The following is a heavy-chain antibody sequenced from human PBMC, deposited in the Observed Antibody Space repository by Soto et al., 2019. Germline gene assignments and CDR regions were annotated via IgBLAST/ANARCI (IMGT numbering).Heavy chain of an antibody. D-gene: IGHD2-15*01. V-gene: IGHV5-51*01. CDR2: IYPGDSDT. J-gene: IGHJ6*02. Sequence: PGESLKISCKGSGYSFTSYWIGWVRQMPGKGLEWMGIIYPGDSDTRYSPSFQGQVTISADKSISTAYLQWSSLKASDTAMYYCARHGGSSVTLYYYYGMDVWGQGTTVTAP. CDR3: ARHGGSSVTLYYYYGMDV. CDR1: GYSFTSYW.